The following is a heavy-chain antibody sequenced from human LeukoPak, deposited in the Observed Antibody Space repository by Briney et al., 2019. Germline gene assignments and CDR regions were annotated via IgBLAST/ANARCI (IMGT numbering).Heavy chain of an antibody. V-gene: IGHV1-69*05. Sequence: GASVKVSCKASGGTFSSYAISWVRQAPGQGLEWMGGIIPIFGTANYAQKFQGRVTITTDESTSTAYMELSSLRSEDTAVYYCARDGPIVVVPAANRHYYYYMDVWGKGTTVTVSS. CDR2: IIPIFGTA. D-gene: IGHD2-2*01. CDR1: GGTFSSYA. CDR3: ARDGPIVVVPAANRHYYYYMDV. J-gene: IGHJ6*03.